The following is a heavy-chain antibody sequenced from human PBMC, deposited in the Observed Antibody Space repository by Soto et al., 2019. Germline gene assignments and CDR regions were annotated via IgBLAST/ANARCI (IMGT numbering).Heavy chain of an antibody. Sequence: SETLSLTCTVSGDSISSGGYYWSWIRQHPGKGLEWIGYIFYTGTTYYNPSLKSRVSISVDTSKNQFSLKLTSVTAADTAIYYCARERVRRDNKSYGMDGWGQGTTVTVAS. V-gene: IGHV4-31*03. D-gene: IGHD2-21*01. CDR2: IFYTGTT. CDR1: GDSISSGGYY. CDR3: ARERVRRDNKSYGMDG. J-gene: IGHJ6*02.